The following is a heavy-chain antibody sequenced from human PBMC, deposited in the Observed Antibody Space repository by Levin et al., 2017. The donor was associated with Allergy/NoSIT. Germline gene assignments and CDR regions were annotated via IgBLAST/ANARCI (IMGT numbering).Heavy chain of an antibody. CDR1: GYTLTELS. Sequence: GESLKISCKVSGYTLTELSMHWVRQAPGKGLEWMGGFDPEDGETIYAQKFQGRVTMTEDTSTDTAYMELSSLRSEDTAVYYCATEVHSSSSGGYFDYWGQGTLVTVSS. D-gene: IGHD6-6*01. V-gene: IGHV1-24*01. CDR3: ATEVHSSSSGGYFDY. J-gene: IGHJ4*02. CDR2: FDPEDGET.